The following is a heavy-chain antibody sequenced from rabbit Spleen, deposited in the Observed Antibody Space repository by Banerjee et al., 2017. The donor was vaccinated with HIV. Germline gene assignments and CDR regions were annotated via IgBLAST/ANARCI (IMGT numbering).Heavy chain of an antibody. J-gene: IGHJ4*01. V-gene: IGHV1S40*01. CDR3: GRDDDGGEDFNL. CDR1: GFSFSSSYY. Sequence: QSLEESGGDLVKTEGSLTLTCTAAGFSFSSSYYMCWVRQAPGKGLEWISCIVASASDFIYATSGAEGRFTSTKSSSTTVTLQITILAVEDTATYCCGRDDDGGEDFNLWVRGTRVLVS. CDR2: IVASASDFI. D-gene: IGHD2-1*01.